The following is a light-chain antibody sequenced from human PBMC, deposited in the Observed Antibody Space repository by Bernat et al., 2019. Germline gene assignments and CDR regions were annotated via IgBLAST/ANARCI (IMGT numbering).Light chain of an antibody. CDR2: LGS. CDR3: MQALQTPWT. V-gene: IGKV2-28*01. Sequence: DIVMTQSPLSLPVTPGAPASISCRSSQSLLHSNGYNYLDWYLQKPGQSPHLLIYLGSNRASGVPDRFSGSGSGTDFTLKISRVEAEDVGVYYCMQALQTPWTFGQETKVEIK. J-gene: IGKJ1*01. CDR1: QSLLHSNGYNY.